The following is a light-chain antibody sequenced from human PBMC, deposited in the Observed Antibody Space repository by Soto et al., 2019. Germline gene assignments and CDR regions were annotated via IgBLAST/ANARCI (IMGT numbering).Light chain of an antibody. V-gene: IGKV3-20*01. CDR2: GAS. J-gene: IGKJ2*01. Sequence: EIVLTQSPGTLSLSPGERATLSCRASQSLSSNYLAWYQQKPGQALRLLIYGASSRATGIPDRFSGSGSGTDFTLTISRPEPEDFAVYYCQQYGSSVRTFGQGTKLEIK. CDR1: QSLSSNY. CDR3: QQYGSSVRT.